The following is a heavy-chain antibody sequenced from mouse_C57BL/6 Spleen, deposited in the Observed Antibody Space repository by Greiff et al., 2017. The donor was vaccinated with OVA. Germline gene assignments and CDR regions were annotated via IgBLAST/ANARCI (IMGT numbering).Heavy chain of an antibody. CDR1: GYAFSSYW. D-gene: IGHD1-1*01. CDR3: ARMITTEVAYDFDY. Sequence: QVQLQQSGAELVKPGASVKISCKASGYAFSSYWMNWVKQRPGKGLEWIGQIYPGDGDTNYNGKFKGKATLTADKSSSTAYMQLSSLTSEDSAVYFCARMITTEVAYDFDYWGQGTTLTVSS. V-gene: IGHV1-80*01. CDR2: IYPGDGDT. J-gene: IGHJ2*01.